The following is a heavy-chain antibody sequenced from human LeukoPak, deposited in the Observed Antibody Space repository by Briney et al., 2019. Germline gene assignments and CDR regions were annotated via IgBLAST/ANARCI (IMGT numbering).Heavy chain of an antibody. V-gene: IGHV3-48*01. Sequence: PGGSLRLSCAASGFTFSSYSMNWVRQAPGKGLEWVSYISSSSGTIYYADSVKGRFTISRDNAKNSLYLQMNSLRAEDTAVYYCARDPLHYWGQGTLVTVSS. CDR2: ISSSSGTI. J-gene: IGHJ4*02. CDR3: ARDPLHY. CDR1: GFTFSSYS.